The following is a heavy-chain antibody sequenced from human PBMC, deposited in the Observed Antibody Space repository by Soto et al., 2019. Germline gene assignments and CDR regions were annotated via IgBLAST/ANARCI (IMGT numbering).Heavy chain of an antibody. CDR2: TVPVFDTS. CDR3: ARGVSNSGAYYTGPSAYDL. J-gene: IGHJ3*01. D-gene: IGHD3-10*01. Sequence: QVQLVQSGAVVKKPGSSVEVSCKASGGTFNGYGISWVRQAPGQGLEWMGGTVPVFDTSKYAPRFPRRVTITADKSTSTAYMELSSVRSEDTAIYFCARGVSNSGAYYTGPSAYDLWGQGTLVIVSS. V-gene: IGHV1-69*06. CDR1: GGTFNGYG.